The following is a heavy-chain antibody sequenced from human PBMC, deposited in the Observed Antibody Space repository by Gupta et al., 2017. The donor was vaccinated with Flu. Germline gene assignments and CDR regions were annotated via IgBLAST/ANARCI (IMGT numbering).Heavy chain of an antibody. CDR2: IDGDGDK. D-gene: IGHD1-26*01. CDR1: GFSLSASGMR. CDR3: ARTYSGSYLLGNYFDY. Sequence: QVTLKESGPALVEPTQTLALTCTFSGFSLSASGMRVSWIRQPPGKALEWLARIDGDGDKFYSTSLESRLTISKDTSKNQVVLTMTNMDPVDTGTYYCARTYSGSYLLGNYFDYWGQGTLVIVSS. J-gene: IGHJ4*02. V-gene: IGHV2-70*04.